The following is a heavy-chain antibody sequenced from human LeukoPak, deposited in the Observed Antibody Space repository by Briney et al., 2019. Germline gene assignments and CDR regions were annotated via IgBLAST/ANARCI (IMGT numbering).Heavy chain of an antibody. CDR1: GGSISSGSYS. V-gene: IGHV4-30-2*01. J-gene: IGHJ4*02. Sequence: PSETLSLTCAVSGGSISSGSYSWSWIRQPPGKGLEWIGYIYHSGSTYYNPSLKSRVTISVDRSKNQFSLKLSSVTAADTAVYYCARDASSIAAPVYWGQGTLVTVSS. D-gene: IGHD6-6*01. CDR2: IYHSGST. CDR3: ARDASSIAAPVY.